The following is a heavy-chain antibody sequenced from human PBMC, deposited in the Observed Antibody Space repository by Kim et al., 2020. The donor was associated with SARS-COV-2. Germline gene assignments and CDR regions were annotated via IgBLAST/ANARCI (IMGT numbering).Heavy chain of an antibody. D-gene: IGHD6-13*01. CDR1: GFTFSHYG. Sequence: GGSLRLSCAASGFTFSHYGMHWVRQAPGKGLEWVAGIWYDGSKQYYADSVKGRCTISRDNSKNTLYLQMNTLRAEDTAVHYCARDQGSWNLGVDYWGQGTLVTVSS. CDR3: ARDQGSWNLGVDY. J-gene: IGHJ4*02. V-gene: IGHV3-33*01. CDR2: IWYDGSKQ.